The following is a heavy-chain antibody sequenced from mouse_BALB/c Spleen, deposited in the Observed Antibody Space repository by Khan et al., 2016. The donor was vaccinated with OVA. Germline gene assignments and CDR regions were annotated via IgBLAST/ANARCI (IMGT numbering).Heavy chain of an antibody. D-gene: IGHD2-14*01. J-gene: IGHJ1*01. CDR3: ARDRDGGSYWYFDV. CDR1: GFSLSRYS. CDR2: IWAGGST. Sequence: QVQLKESGPGLVAPSQSLSITCTVSGFSLSRYSLHWVRQPPGKGLEWLGIIWAGGSTDYNSALKSRLSITKDNSKSQVFLKMNSLQTDDTAMYYWARDRDGGSYWYFDVWGAGTTVTVSS. V-gene: IGHV2-6-4*01.